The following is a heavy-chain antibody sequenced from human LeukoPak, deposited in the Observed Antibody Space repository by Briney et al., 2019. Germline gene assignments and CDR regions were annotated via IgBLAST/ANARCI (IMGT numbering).Heavy chain of an antibody. CDR2: ISSNGGST. CDR3: ARVRGVISYYFDY. Sequence: GGSLRLSYVASGFTFSSYAMHWVRQAPGKGLEYVSAISSNGGSTYYANSVKGRFTISRDNSKNTLYLQMGSLRAEDMAVYYCARVRGVISYYFDYWGQGTLVTVSS. CDR1: GFTFSSYA. V-gene: IGHV3-64*01. J-gene: IGHJ4*02. D-gene: IGHD3-10*01.